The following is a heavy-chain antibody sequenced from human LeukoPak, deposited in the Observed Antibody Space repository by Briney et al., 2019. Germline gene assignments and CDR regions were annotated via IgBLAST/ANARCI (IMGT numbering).Heavy chain of an antibody. CDR3: ARRTIITPGGFDY. D-gene: IGHD3-10*01. CDR2: ITATGSTT. CDR1: GFTVSSNY. J-gene: IGHJ4*02. V-gene: IGHV3-11*01. Sequence: GGSLRLSCAVSGFTVSSNYVTWVRQAPGKGLEWISYITATGSTTYYADSLKGRLTISRDTAKSFVYLQVNSLRVDDTAVYYCARRTIITPGGFDYWGQGTLVTVSS.